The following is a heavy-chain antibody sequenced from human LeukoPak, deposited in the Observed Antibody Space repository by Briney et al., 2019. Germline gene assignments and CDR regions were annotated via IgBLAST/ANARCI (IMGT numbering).Heavy chain of an antibody. J-gene: IGHJ4*02. CDR3: ARELGGFDH. D-gene: IGHD3-16*01. CDR1: GDSVSSNSAA. V-gene: IGHV6-1*01. CDR2: TYYRSQWYL. Sequence: SQTLSLTCAISGDSVSSNSAAWNWIRQSPSRGLEWQGRTYYRSQWYLEYGVSVTSRLIISTDKSKNQFSLQLNSVTPEDTAAYYCARELGGFDHWGQGTLVTVSS.